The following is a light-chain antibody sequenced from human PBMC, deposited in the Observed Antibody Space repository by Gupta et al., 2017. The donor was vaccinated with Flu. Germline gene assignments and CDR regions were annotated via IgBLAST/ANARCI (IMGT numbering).Light chain of an antibody. V-gene: IGKV1-39*01. CDR2: RAS. J-gene: IGKJ1*01. Sequence: PPALSAFVGDRITLTCRASQPINSFLNWYQQRPGKAPKLLITRASNVQSGVPSRFSGSGSGTEFTLTIKSLQSEDFGTYYCQQSDISPRTFGQGTKVEVK. CDR3: QQSDISPRT. CDR1: QPINSF.